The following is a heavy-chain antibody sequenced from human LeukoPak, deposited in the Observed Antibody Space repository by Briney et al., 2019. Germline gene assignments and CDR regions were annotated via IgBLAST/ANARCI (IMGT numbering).Heavy chain of an antibody. CDR2: IYHNGDT. Sequence: SQTLSLTCIVSGGSIISGDYYWRWIRQPPGKGLEWIGYIYHNGDTYYNPSLKSRVAISVDTSKNQFSLKLSSVTAADTALYYCARHNFRNGYNRPFDYWGQGTLVTVSS. V-gene: IGHV4-30-4*08. CDR1: GGSIISGDYY. CDR3: ARHNFRNGYNRPFDY. J-gene: IGHJ4*02. D-gene: IGHD5-24*01.